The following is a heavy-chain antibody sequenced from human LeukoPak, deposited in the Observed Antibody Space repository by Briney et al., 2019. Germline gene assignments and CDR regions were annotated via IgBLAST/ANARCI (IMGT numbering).Heavy chain of an antibody. D-gene: IGHD3-10*01. J-gene: IGHJ2*01. CDR3: ARPYYYGSGSYSDYWYFDL. V-gene: IGHV3-21*01. CDR1: GFTFSSYS. CDR2: ISSSSGYI. Sequence: GGSLRLSCEASGFTFSSYSMHWVRQAPGKGLEWVSAISSSSGYIYYADSVKGRFTISRDDAKSSLHLQINSMRAEDTAVYYCARPYYYGSGSYSDYWYFDLWGRGTLVTVSS.